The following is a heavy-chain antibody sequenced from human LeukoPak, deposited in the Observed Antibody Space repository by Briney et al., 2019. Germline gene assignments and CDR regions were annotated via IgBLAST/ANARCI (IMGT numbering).Heavy chain of an antibody. CDR2: ISGSDGNT. Sequence: PGGSLRLSCAASGFTFSSYAMSWVRQVAGKGLEWVSGISGSDGNTYYADSVKGRFTISRDNSKNTLYLQMSSLETEDTAVYYCAKGHCSSTTCSLGYWGQGSLVTVSS. D-gene: IGHD2-2*01. CDR3: AKGHCSSTTCSLGY. J-gene: IGHJ4*02. CDR1: GFTFSSYA. V-gene: IGHV3-23*01.